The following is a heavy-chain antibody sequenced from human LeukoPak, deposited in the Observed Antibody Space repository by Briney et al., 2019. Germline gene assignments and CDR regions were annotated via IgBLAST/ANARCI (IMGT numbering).Heavy chain of an antibody. Sequence: PGGSLRLSCAASGFSFRSSVMSWVRQAPGKGLEWVSTFSGSSGNTYYADSVKGRFTISSDNSKNTLYLQMNSLRAEDTAVYYCAKATNPYASGSPIEYFFDYWGQGTLVTVSS. V-gene: IGHV3-23*01. D-gene: IGHD3-10*01. CDR3: AKATNPYASGSPIEYFFDY. CDR2: FSGSSGNT. J-gene: IGHJ4*02. CDR1: GFSFRSSV.